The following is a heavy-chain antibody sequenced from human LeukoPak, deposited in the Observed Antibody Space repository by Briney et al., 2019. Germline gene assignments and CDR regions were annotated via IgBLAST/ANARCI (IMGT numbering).Heavy chain of an antibody. CDR1: GGSISSSSYY. CDR3: ARHQSSPRYWDDAFDI. Sequence: SETLSLTCTVSGGSISSSSYYWGWIRQPPGKGLEWIGSIYYSGSTYYNPSLKSRVTISVDTSKNQFSLKLSSVTAADTAVYYCARHQSSPRYWDDAFDIWGQGTMVTVSS. D-gene: IGHD2-15*01. CDR2: IYYSGST. V-gene: IGHV4-39*01. J-gene: IGHJ3*02.